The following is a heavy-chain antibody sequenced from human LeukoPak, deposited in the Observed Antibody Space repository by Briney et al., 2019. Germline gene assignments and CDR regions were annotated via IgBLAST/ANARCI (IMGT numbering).Heavy chain of an antibody. CDR2: IIPIFGTA. J-gene: IGHJ5*02. D-gene: IGHD2-15*01. CDR1: GGTFSSYA. V-gene: IGHV1-69*13. CDR3: ARDEIGYCSGGSCYGWFDP. Sequence: ASVKVSCKASGGTFSSYAISWVRQAPGQGLEWMGGIIPIFGTANYAQKFQGRVTITADESTSTAYMELSSLRSEDTAVYSCARDEIGYCSGGSCYGWFDPWGQGTLVTVSS.